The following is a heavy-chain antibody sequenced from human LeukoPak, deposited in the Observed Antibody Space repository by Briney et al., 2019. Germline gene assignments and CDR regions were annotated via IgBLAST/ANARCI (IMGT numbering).Heavy chain of an antibody. Sequence: PSETLSLTCTVSGGSIRNYYWSWIRQTPGKGLEWIGYIYYSGTTNYNPSLKSRVTISLDTSKNQFSLRLKSVTAADTAVYYCARDGAGMASDFWGQGTLVTVSS. CDR1: GGSIRNYY. CDR3: ARDGAGMASDF. CDR2: IYYSGTT. V-gene: IGHV4-59*01. D-gene: IGHD6-13*01. J-gene: IGHJ4*02.